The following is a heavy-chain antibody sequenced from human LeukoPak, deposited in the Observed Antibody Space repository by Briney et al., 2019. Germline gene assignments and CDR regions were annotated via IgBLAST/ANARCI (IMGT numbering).Heavy chain of an antibody. Sequence: SETLSLTCAVYGGSFSGYSWNRIRQPPVKGLEWIGEINHSGGTNYNPSLKSRVTISVDTSKNQFSLKLSSVTAADTAVYYCARGSTTVVNPYYYYYMDVWGKGTTVTVSS. CDR3: ARGSTTVVNPYYYYYMDV. CDR1: GGSFSGYS. V-gene: IGHV4-34*01. CDR2: INHSGGT. D-gene: IGHD4-23*01. J-gene: IGHJ6*03.